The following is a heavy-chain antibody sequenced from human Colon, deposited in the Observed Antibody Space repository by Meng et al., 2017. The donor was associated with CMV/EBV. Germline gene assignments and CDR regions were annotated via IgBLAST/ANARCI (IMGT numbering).Heavy chain of an antibody. CDR2: IGSGGYNI. V-gene: IGHV3-48*03. D-gene: IGHD2-21*01. Sequence: GESLKISCVGSGFTFSTYEMNWVRQAPGKGLEWIAYIGSGGYNIYYADSVKGRFTISRDNAENSMYLQMNSLRAEDTAVYYCAKDRAYCGSFSCSPNYFDGWGQGNLVTVSS. CDR1: GFTFSTYE. J-gene: IGHJ4*02. CDR3: AKDRAYCGSFSCSPNYFDG.